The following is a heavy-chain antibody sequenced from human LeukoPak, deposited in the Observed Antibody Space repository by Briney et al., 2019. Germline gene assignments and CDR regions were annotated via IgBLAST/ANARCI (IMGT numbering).Heavy chain of an antibody. CDR2: ISYDGSNK. V-gene: IGHV3-30*18. D-gene: IGHD3-10*02. CDR1: GFTFSSYG. J-gene: IGHJ6*04. Sequence: GGSLRHSCAASGFTFSSYGMHWVRQAPGKGLEWVAVISYDGSNKYYADSVKGRFTISRDNAKNSLYLQMNSLRAEDTAVYYCAELGITMIGGVWGKGTTVTISS. CDR3: AELGITMIGGV.